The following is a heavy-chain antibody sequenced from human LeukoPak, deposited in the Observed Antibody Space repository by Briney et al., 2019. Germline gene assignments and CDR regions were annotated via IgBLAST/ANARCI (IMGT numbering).Heavy chain of an antibody. CDR1: GYSISSGYY. V-gene: IGHV4-38-2*02. J-gene: IGHJ4*02. D-gene: IGHD5-12*01. CDR3: ATVVAYSGYDTFDY. CDR2: IYHSGST. Sequence: SETLSLTCTVSGYSISSGYYWGWIRQPPGKGLEWVGSIYHSGSTYYNPSLKSRVTISVDTSKNQFSLKLTSVTAADTAVYYCATVVAYSGYDTFDYWGQGTLVTVSS.